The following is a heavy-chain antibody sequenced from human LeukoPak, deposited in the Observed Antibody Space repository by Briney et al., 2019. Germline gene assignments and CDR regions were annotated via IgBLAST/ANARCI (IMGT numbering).Heavy chain of an antibody. CDR2: ISRSSGNI. CDR1: GFTFSSHW. J-gene: IGHJ4*02. CDR3: ARVVNYYDSSAHDY. V-gene: IGHV3-48*01. Sequence: GGSLRLSCAASGFTFSSHWMNWVRQAPGKGLEWVSYISRSSGNIYYADSVKGRFTISRDNAKNSLYLQMNSLRAEDTAVYYCARVVNYYDSSAHDYWGQGTLVTVSS. D-gene: IGHD3-22*01.